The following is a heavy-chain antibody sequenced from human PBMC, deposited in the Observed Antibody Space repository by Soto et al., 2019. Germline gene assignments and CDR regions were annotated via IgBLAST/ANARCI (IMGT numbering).Heavy chain of an antibody. Sequence: GGSLRLSCAASGFTFSSYAMHWVRQAPGKGLEWVAVISYDGSNKYYADSVKGRSTISRDNSKNTLYLQMNSLRAEDTAVYYCTTLSQAQYYGSSVYYPWGQGTLVTVSS. D-gene: IGHD3-22*01. CDR3: TTLSQAQYYGSSVYYP. J-gene: IGHJ4*02. CDR2: ISYDGSNK. V-gene: IGHV3-30-3*01. CDR1: GFTFSSYA.